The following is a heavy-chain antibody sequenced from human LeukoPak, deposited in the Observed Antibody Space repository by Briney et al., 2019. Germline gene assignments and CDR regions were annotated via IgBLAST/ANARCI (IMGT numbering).Heavy chain of an antibody. CDR2: IYYTGNT. Sequence: PSETLSLTCTVSGGSISSSYWSWIRQPPGKGLEWIGYIYYTGNTNYNPSLRSRVTISVDTSKNQFSLNLSSVTAADTAVYYCARVNDILPGSNWFDPWGQGTLVTVSS. V-gene: IGHV4-59*01. D-gene: IGHD3-9*01. CDR3: ARVNDILPGSNWFDP. CDR1: GGSISSSY. J-gene: IGHJ5*02.